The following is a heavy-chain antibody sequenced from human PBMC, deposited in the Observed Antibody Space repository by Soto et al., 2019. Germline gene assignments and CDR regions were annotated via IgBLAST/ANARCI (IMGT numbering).Heavy chain of an antibody. CDR1: GFSLSTSGVG. D-gene: IGHD5-12*01. V-gene: IGHV2-5*02. CDR2: IYWDHDK. CDR3: AHTRGGVATNFDY. Sequence: QITLKESGPTLVKPTQTLTLTCTFSGFSLSTSGVGVGWIRQPPGKALEWLALIYWDHDKRYIPSLTSRLTLTKDTSNNHVDLTITNIDPGDTATYYCAHTRGGVATNFDYLGQGTLVTVSS. J-gene: IGHJ4*01.